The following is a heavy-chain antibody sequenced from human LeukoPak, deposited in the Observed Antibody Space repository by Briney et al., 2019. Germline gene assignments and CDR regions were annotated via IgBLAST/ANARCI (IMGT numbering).Heavy chain of an antibody. J-gene: IGHJ4*02. CDR3: ASNPRGDSWTFDY. D-gene: IGHD2-21*02. V-gene: IGHV1-18*04. Sequence: GASVKVSCKASGYTLSNYGVNWVRQAPGQGLELMGWISIYNGNTNYAQILQGRVTMTTDTSTSTVYMELRSLRSDDTAVYYCASNPRGDSWTFDYWGQGTLVTVSS. CDR1: GYTLSNYG. CDR2: ISIYNGNT.